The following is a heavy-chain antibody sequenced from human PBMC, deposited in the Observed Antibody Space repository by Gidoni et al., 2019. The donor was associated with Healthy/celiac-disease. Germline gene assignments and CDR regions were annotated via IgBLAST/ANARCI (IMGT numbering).Heavy chain of an antibody. V-gene: IGHV4-34*01. Sequence: QVQLQQWGAELLKPSETLSLTCAVYGGSFSGYYWSWIRQPPGKGLEWIGEINHSGSTNYNPSLKSRVTISVDTSKNQFSLKLSSVTAADTAVYYCARGSGLPSMVRGVRRGSWFDPWGQGTLVTVSS. CDR2: INHSGST. CDR1: GGSFSGYY. D-gene: IGHD3-10*01. J-gene: IGHJ5*02. CDR3: ARGSGLPSMVRGVRRGSWFDP.